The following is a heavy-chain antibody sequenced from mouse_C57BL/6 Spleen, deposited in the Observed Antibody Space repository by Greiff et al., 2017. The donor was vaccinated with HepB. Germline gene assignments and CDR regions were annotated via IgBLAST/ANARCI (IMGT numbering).Heavy chain of an antibody. V-gene: IGHV1-22*01. D-gene: IGHD2-4*01. J-gene: IGHJ1*03. CDR1: GYTFTDYN. Sequence: EVQGVESGPELVKPGASVKMSCKASGYTFTDYNMHWVKQSHGKSLEWIGYINPNNGGTSYNQKFKGKATLTVNKSSSTAYMELRSLTSEDSAVYYCASGYDYDEGVVWYFDVWGTGTTVTVSS. CDR2: INPNNGGT. CDR3: ASGYDYDEGVVWYFDV.